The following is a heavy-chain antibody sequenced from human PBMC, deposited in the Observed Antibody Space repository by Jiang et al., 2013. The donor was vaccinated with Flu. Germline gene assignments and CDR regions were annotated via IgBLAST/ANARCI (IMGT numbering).Heavy chain of an antibody. CDR3: AHRAGSSYFDY. Sequence: RYSPSLKSRLTITKDTSKNQVVLTMTNMDPVDTATYYCAHRAGSSYFDYWGQGTLVTVSS. J-gene: IGHJ4*02. D-gene: IGHD6-13*01. V-gene: IGHV2-5*01.